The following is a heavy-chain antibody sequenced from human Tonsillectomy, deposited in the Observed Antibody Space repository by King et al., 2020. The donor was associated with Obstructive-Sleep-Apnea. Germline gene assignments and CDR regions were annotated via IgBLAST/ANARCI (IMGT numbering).Heavy chain of an antibody. CDR1: GGSISTYY. CDR2: IYYSGYT. J-gene: IGHJ4*02. V-gene: IGHV4-59*08. Sequence: VQLQESGPGLVKPSETLSLTCTVSGGSISTYYWSWIRQPPGKGLGLIGNIYYSGYTNYNPSLKSRVTISVDTSKNQFSLNLSSVTAADTAFYYCARGGYYYFDYWGQGTLATVSS. CDR3: ARGGYYYFDY. D-gene: IGHD3-22*01.